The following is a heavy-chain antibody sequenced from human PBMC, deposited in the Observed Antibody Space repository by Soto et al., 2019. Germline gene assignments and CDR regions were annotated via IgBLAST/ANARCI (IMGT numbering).Heavy chain of an antibody. Sequence: GGSLRLSCAASGFTFSSYGMHWVRQAPGKGLEWVAVISYDGSNKYYADSVKGRFTISRDNSKNTLYLQMNSLRAEDTAVYYCAKDAYPFYYCSSTSCSPLGYWGQGTLVTVSA. V-gene: IGHV3-30*18. CDR3: AKDAYPFYYCSSTSCSPLGY. CDR1: GFTFSSYG. J-gene: IGHJ4*02. D-gene: IGHD2-2*01. CDR2: ISYDGSNK.